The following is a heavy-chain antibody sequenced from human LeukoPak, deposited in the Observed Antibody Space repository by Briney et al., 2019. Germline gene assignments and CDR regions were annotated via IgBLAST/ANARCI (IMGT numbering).Heavy chain of an antibody. Sequence: ASVKVSCKASGYTFTSYGISWVRQAPGQGLEWVGWISAYNGNTNYAQKLQGRVTMTTDTSTSTAYMELRSLRSDDTAVYYCARAVNSVWYFDLWGRGTLVTVSS. CDR2: ISAYNGNT. CDR3: ARAVNSVWYFDL. CDR1: GYTFTSYG. V-gene: IGHV1-18*01. D-gene: IGHD4-23*01. J-gene: IGHJ2*01.